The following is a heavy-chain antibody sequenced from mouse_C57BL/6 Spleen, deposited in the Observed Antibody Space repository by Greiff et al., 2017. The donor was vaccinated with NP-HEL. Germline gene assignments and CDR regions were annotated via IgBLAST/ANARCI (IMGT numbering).Heavy chain of an antibody. Sequence: LVESGPELVKPGASVKISCKASGYAFSSSWMNWVKQRPGKGLEWIGRIYPGDGDTNYNGKFKGKATLTADKSSSTAYMQLSSLTSEDSAVYFCARDGYDEGGFDYWGQGTTLTVSS. CDR1: GYAFSSSW. V-gene: IGHV1-82*01. J-gene: IGHJ2*01. CDR2: IYPGDGDT. CDR3: ARDGYDEGGFDY. D-gene: IGHD2-2*01.